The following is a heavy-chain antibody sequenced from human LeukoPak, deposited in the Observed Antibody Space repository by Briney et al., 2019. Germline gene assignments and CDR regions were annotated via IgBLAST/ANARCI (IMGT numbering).Heavy chain of an antibody. V-gene: IGHV1-8*03. Sequence: GASVKVSCKASGYTFTSYDINWVRQATGQGLEWMGWINPNSGNTGYAQKFQGRVTITRNTSISTAYMELSSLRSEDTAVYYCARGPTQYSSSWYRTLNWFDPWGQGTLVTVSS. CDR2: INPNSGNT. CDR1: GYTFTSYD. J-gene: IGHJ5*02. D-gene: IGHD6-13*01. CDR3: ARGPTQYSSSWYRTLNWFDP.